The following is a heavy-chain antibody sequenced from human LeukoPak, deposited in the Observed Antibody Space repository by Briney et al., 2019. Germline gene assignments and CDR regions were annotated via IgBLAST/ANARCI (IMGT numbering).Heavy chain of an antibody. CDR1: GFTFSDYH. V-gene: IGHV3-11*01. CDR3: ARDCRSSSCLLGGRDY. Sequence: GGSLRLSCAASGFTFSDYHMSRIRQAPGKGLEWVSYITGSGSTINYADSVKGRFTISRDNAKNSLYLQMNSLRAEDTAVYYCARDCRSSSCLLGGRDYWGQGTLVTVSS. D-gene: IGHD2-2*01. J-gene: IGHJ4*02. CDR2: ITGSGSTI.